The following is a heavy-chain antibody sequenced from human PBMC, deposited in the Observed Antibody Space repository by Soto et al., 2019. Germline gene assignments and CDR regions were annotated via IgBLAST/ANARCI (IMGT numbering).Heavy chain of an antibody. CDR1: GGSIGTNY. CDR3: ARGRFGELSPFDY. CDR2: IYYTGNA. D-gene: IGHD3-10*01. J-gene: IGHJ4*02. V-gene: IGHV4-59*01. Sequence: PSETLSLTCTVSGGSIGTNYWHWIRQPPGKGLEWIAYIYYTGNAKYNPSLKSRVTISVDTSKNHFSLNLNSLTAADTAVYYCARGRFGELSPFDYWGRGTLVTVSS.